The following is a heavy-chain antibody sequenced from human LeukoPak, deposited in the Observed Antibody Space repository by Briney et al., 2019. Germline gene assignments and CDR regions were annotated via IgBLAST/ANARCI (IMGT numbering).Heavy chain of an antibody. CDR2: ISVSGGST. Sequence: GGSLRLSCAASGFTFNTYAMSWVRQAPGKGLEWVSSISVSGGSTYYTDSVKGRFTISRDNSKNTLYLHMNSLRAEDTAIYYCARDNYSYRLDLWGQGTLVTVSS. V-gene: IGHV3-23*01. J-gene: IGHJ5*02. D-gene: IGHD2-21*01. CDR3: ARDNYSYRLDL. CDR1: GFTFNTYA.